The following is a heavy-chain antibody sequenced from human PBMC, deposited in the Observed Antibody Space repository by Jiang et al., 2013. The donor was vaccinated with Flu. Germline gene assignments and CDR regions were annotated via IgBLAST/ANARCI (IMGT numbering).Heavy chain of an antibody. CDR1: GFTFSTYA. CDR2: FTSGSGDT. CDR3: ARSVLGNGDYAF. J-gene: IGHJ4*02. Sequence: VQLLESGGGLVQPGGSLRLSCAASGFTFSTYAMSWVRQAPGEGLAWVSTFTSGSGDTNYADSVKGRFTISSDNSKNTLYLQMNSLRPEDTAVYYCARSVLGNGDYAFWGQGTLVTVSS. V-gene: IGHV3-23*01. D-gene: IGHD4-17*01.